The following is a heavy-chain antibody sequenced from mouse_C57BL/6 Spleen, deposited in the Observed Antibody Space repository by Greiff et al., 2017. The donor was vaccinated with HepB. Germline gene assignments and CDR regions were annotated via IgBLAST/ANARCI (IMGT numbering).Heavy chain of an antibody. J-gene: IGHJ1*03. CDR2: IYPGSGTT. CDR3: ERAYSNYEGADD. Sequence: QVQLQQPGAELVKPGASVKMSCKASGYTFTSYWITWVKQRPGQGLEWIGDIYPGSGTTNYNEKFKSKATLTVDTSSSTAYMQLSSLTSEGSAVYYCERAYSNYEGADDWGTGTTVTVSS. CDR1: GYTFTSYW. V-gene: IGHV1-55*01. D-gene: IGHD2-5*01.